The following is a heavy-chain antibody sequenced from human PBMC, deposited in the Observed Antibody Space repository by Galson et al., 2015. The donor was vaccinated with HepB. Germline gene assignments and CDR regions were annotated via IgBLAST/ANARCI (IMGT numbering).Heavy chain of an antibody. J-gene: IGHJ5*02. Sequence: SVKVSCKASGGTFSSYTISWVRQAPGQGLEWMGRIIPILGIANYAQKFQGRVTITADKSTSTAYMELSSLRSEDTAVYYCYASSGRNWFDPWGQGTLVTVSS. CDR2: IIPILGIA. CDR3: YASSGRNWFDP. CDR1: GGTFSSYT. V-gene: IGHV1-69*02. D-gene: IGHD3-10*01.